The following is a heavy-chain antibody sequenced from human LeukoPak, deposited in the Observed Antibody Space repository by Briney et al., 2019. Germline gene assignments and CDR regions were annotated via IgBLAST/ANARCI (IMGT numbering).Heavy chain of an antibody. J-gene: IGHJ5*02. D-gene: IGHD3-3*01. CDR3: ASTTPYYDFWSGYH. CDR2: IIPIFGTA. CDR1: GGTFSSYA. V-gene: IGHV1-69*13. Sequence: ASVKVSCKASGGTFSSYAISWVRQAPGQGLEWMGGIIPIFGTANYAQKFQGRVTITADESTSTAYMELSSLRSEDTAVYYCASTTPYYDFWSGYHWGQGTLVTVSS.